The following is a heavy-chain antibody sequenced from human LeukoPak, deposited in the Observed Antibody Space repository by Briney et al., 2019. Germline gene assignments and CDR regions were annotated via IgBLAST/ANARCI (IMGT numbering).Heavy chain of an antibody. CDR2: IYYIGST. J-gene: IGHJ3*02. V-gene: IGHV4-59*01. CDR1: GDYISSYY. Sequence: PSETLSLTCTVSGDYISSYYWSWIRQPPGKGLEWIGYIYYIGSTNYNPSLKSRVTISLDTSKNQFSLKLSSVTAADTAVYYCARDYAFDIWGQGTMVTVSS. CDR3: ARDYAFDI.